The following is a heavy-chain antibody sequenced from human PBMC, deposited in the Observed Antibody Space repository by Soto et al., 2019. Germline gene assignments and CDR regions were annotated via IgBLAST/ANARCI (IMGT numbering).Heavy chain of an antibody. CDR1: GFIFGDYA. J-gene: IGHJ3*01. V-gene: IGHV3-9*01. CDR2: ISWNSGTV. Sequence: EVQLVESGGGLVQPGRSLRLSCAASGFIFGDYAMHWVRQAPGKGLEWVSGISWNSGTVEYADSVKGRFTISRDNAKNSLYLQMSRLTIADTALYYCAKFRDTSGWYTAFDLWGHGTMVTVSS. D-gene: IGHD6-19*01. CDR3: AKFRDTSGWYTAFDL.